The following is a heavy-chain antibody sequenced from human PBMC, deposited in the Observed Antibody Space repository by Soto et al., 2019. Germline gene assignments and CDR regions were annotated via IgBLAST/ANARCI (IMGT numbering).Heavy chain of an antibody. J-gene: IGHJ4*02. V-gene: IGHV4-34*01. CDR1: GGSFKSGSYS. CDR2: INHSGST. CDR3: ARGRGGAARQGGH. Sequence: PSETLSLTCTVSGGSFKSGSYSWSWIRQPPGKGLEWIGEINHSGSTNYNPSLKSRVTISVDTSKNQFSLKLSSVTAADTAVYYCARGRGGAARQGGHWGQGTLVTVSS. D-gene: IGHD6-6*01.